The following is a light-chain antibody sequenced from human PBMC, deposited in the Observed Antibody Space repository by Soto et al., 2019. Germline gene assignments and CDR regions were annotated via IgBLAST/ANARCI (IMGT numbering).Light chain of an antibody. CDR1: QSISSY. V-gene: IGKV1-39*01. J-gene: IGKJ1*01. CDR2: AAS. CDR3: QQRYSTRQST. Sequence: DIQMTQSPSSLSASVGDRVTITCRASQSISSYLNWYQQKPGKAPKLLIYAASSLQSGVPSRFSGSGSGTDFTLTISSLQPEDVATYYCQQRYSTRQSTFGQGTKVEIK.